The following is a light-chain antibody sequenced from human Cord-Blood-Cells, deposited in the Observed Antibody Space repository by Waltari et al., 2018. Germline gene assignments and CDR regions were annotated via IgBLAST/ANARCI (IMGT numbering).Light chain of an antibody. J-gene: IGLJ3*02. CDR2: SNN. V-gene: IGLV1-44*01. CDR3: AAWDDSLNGWV. CDR1: SSTIGSNT. Sequence: SVLTQPPSPSGPPGQRVPLSCSGSSSTIGSNTVNWYQQPPGTAPKLLIYSNNQRPSGVPDRVSGSKSGTSASLAISGLQSEDEADYYCAAWDDSLNGWVFGGGTKLTVL.